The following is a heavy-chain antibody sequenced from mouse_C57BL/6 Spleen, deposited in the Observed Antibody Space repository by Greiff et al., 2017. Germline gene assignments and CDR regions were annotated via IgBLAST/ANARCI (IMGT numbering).Heavy chain of an antibody. J-gene: IGHJ2*01. CDR3: TMGGYYGSSYGDDD. Sequence: QVQLKQSGAELVRPGASVTLSCKASGYTFTDYEMHWVKQTPVHGLEWIGAIDPETGGTAYNQKFKGKAILTADKSSSTAYMELRSLTSEDSAVYYCTMGGYYGSSYGDDDWGQGTTLTVSS. V-gene: IGHV1-15*01. D-gene: IGHD1-1*01. CDR1: GYTFTDYE. CDR2: IDPETGGT.